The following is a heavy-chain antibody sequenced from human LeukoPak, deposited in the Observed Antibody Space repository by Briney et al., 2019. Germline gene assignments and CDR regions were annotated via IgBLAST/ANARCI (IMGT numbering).Heavy chain of an antibody. J-gene: IGHJ1*01. Sequence: ASVKVSCKASGYTFTGYSLHWVRQAPGQGLEWMGWIDPNSGGTNYAQNFQGRVTMARDTSISTAYMELSSLSSDDTAVYYCARDEYRGIKGYFQQWGQGALVTVSS. CDR1: GYTFTGYS. CDR2: IDPNSGGT. D-gene: IGHD2/OR15-2a*01. V-gene: IGHV1-2*02. CDR3: ARDEYRGIKGYFQQ.